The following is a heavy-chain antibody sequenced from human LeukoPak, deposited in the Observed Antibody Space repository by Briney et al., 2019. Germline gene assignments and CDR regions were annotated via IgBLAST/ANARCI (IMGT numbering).Heavy chain of an antibody. CDR2: MNPNSGNT. CDR3: ARRGDSVFDY. D-gene: IGHD2-21*02. CDR1: GYSFTTYD. Sequence: AASVKVSCKASGYSFTTYDINWVRQATGQGLEWMGWMNPNSGNTGYARKFQGRVTITRDTSINTAYMELSSLRSEDTAVYYCARRGDSVFDYWGQGTLVTVSS. V-gene: IGHV1-8*01. J-gene: IGHJ4*02.